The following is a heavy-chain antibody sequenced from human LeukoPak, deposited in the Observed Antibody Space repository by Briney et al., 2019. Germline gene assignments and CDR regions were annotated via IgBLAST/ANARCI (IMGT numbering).Heavy chain of an antibody. CDR3: AKDTHYYMVRGTRFDY. Sequence: GGSLRLSCAASGFTFSSYGMHRVRQAPGKGLEWVAFIRYDGSNKYYADSVKGRFTISRDNSKNTLYLQMNSLRAEDTAVYYCAKDTHYYMVRGTRFDYWGQGTLVTVSS. J-gene: IGHJ4*02. D-gene: IGHD3-10*01. CDR2: IRYDGSNK. V-gene: IGHV3-30*02. CDR1: GFTFSSYG.